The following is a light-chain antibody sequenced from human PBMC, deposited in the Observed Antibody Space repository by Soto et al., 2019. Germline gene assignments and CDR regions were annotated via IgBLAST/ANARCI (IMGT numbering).Light chain of an antibody. CDR2: DAS. J-gene: IGKJ3*01. Sequence: EIVLTQSPATLSLSPGERATLSCRASQSVSSYLAWYQQKPGQAPRLLIYDASNRATGIPARFSGSGSGTDFTLIISSLEYVDLAVYYCQQRSYWFFTFGPGTKVDTK. CDR1: QSVSSY. V-gene: IGKV3-11*01. CDR3: QQRSYWFFT.